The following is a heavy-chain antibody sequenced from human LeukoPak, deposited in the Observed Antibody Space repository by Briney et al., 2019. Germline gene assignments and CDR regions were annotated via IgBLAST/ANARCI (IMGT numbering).Heavy chain of an antibody. CDR2: IIPILGIA. D-gene: IGHD2-2*02. Sequence: SVKVSCKASGGTFSSYTISWVRQAPGQGLEWMGRIIPILGIANYAQKFQGRVTITADKSTSTAYMELSSLRSEDTAVYYCAREPYCSSTSCYTDWFDPWGQGTLDTVSS. CDR3: AREPYCSSTSCYTDWFDP. J-gene: IGHJ5*02. CDR1: GGTFSSYT. V-gene: IGHV1-69*04.